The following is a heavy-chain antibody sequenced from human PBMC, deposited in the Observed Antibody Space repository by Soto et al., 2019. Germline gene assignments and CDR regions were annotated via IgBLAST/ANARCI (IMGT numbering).Heavy chain of an antibody. J-gene: IGHJ4*02. D-gene: IGHD3-16*01. CDR1: GFSFSTYD. V-gene: IGHV3-23*01. CDR2: IIRNSGGT. CDR3: AKGAHLDY. Sequence: PGGSLRLSCAASGFSFSTYDMSWARQAPGKGLEWVSNIIRNSGGTHYADSVKGRFTISRDNSKNMLYLQMNSLRAEDTALYYCAKGAHLDYWGQGTLVTVSS.